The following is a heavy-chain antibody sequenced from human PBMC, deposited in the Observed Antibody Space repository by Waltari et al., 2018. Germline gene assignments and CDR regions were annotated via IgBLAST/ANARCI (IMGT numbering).Heavy chain of an antibody. Sequence: EVQLVESGGALFQLGGSLDLPVAPPGSSSVTPLITGSPRGYGKGWEWGGRIGSRINNNATAYAAAVNGRFSSAKEDSENLAFLQLNSLKTEDTAGYYCVRFHQEQYMDVWGKGATVTVSS. V-gene: IGHV3-73*01. CDR3: VRFHQEQYMDV. J-gene: IGHJ6*04. CDR1: GSSSVTPL. D-gene: IGHD6-19*01. CDR2: IGSRINNNAT.